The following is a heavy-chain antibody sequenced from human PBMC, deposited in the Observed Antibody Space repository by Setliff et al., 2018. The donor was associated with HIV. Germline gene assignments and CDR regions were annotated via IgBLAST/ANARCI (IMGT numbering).Heavy chain of an antibody. Sequence: PSETLSLTCTVSGGSISTYYWTWIRQPPGKGLEWIGYIYTSGSTSYNPSLKSRLTISLDTSKNQFSLKLSSVTAADTAVYYCAGEFAYWGQGALVTVSS. CDR1: GGSISTYY. CDR2: IYTSGST. D-gene: IGHD3-10*01. V-gene: IGHV4-4*09. J-gene: IGHJ4*02. CDR3: AGEFAY.